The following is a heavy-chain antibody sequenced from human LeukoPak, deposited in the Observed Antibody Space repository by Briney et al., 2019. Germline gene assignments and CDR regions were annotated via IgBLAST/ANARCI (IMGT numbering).Heavy chain of an antibody. Sequence: GGSLRLSCAASGFTFSSYAMSWVRQAPGKGLEWVSAISGSGGSTYYADSVKGRSTISRDNSKNTLYLQMNSLRAEDTAVYYCAKGGFGSSWIMDVWGKGTTVTVSS. D-gene: IGHD6-13*01. V-gene: IGHV3-23*01. CDR3: AKGGFGSSWIMDV. CDR2: ISGSGGST. J-gene: IGHJ6*04. CDR1: GFTFSSYA.